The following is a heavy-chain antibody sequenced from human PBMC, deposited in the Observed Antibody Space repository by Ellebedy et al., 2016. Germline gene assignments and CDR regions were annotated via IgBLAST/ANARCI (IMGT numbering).Heavy chain of an antibody. CDR1: GFTFDDYA. Sequence: GESLKISCSASGFTFDDYAMHGVRQAPGKGLGWVSFISWDGGSTYYADSVKGRFTVSRDNSKNSLYLQMSSLRPEDTAFYHCAKAKEGSTPIYMHVWGKGTTVTVSS. J-gene: IGHJ6*04. CDR3: AKAKEGSTPIYMHV. D-gene: IGHD5/OR15-5a*01. CDR2: ISWDGGST. V-gene: IGHV3-43D*03.